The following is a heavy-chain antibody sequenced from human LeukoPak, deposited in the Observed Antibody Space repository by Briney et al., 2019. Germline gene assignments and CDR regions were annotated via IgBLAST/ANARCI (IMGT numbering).Heavy chain of an antibody. CDR2: IRGGGACT. D-gene: IGHD3-10*02. V-gene: IGHV3-23*01. Sequence: GGSLRLSCAVSGFTFSDYAMKWVRQAPGKGLEWVSFIRGGGACTRYADPVQGRFIISRDNSKNTLYLQMNSLRVEDTATYYCAKCSANYYNDAFDMWGQGTMVTVSS. J-gene: IGHJ3*02. CDR1: GFTFSDYA. CDR3: AKCSANYYNDAFDM.